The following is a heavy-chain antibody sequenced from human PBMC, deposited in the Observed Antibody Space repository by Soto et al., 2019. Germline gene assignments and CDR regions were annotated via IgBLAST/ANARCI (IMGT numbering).Heavy chain of an antibody. V-gene: IGHV4-4*07. CDR2: IYATGTT. J-gene: IGHJ5*02. CDR1: GASLSSIY. D-gene: IGHD1-1*01. CDR3: VRDGTKTLRDGFDP. Sequence: PSETLSLTCTVSGASLSSIYWSWIRKSAGKGLEWIGRIYATGTTDYNPSLKSRVMMSVDTSKKQFSLKLRSVTAADTAVYYCVRDGTKTLRDGFDPWGQGISVTVSS.